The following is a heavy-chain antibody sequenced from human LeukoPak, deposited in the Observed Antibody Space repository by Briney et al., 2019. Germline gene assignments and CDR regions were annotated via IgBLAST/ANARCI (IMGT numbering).Heavy chain of an antibody. Sequence: ASVKVSCKASGYTFTSYGISWVRQAPGQGLEWMGWISAHNGNTNYAQKLQGRVTMTTDTSTSTAYMELRSRRSDDTAVYYCARDLTSPGRYYGMDVWGQGTTVTVSS. J-gene: IGHJ6*02. V-gene: IGHV1-18*01. CDR1: GYTFTSYG. CDR2: ISAHNGNT. CDR3: ARDLTSPGRYYGMDV.